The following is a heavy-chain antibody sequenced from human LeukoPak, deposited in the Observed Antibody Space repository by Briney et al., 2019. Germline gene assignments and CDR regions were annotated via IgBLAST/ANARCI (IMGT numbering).Heavy chain of an antibody. CDR3: AKDAGYSSGWYGNYFDY. V-gene: IGHV3-23*01. CDR2: ISGSGGST. D-gene: IGHD6-19*01. CDR1: GFTFSSYA. Sequence: GGSLRLSCAASGFTFSSYAMSWVRQAPGKGLEWVSAISGSGGSTYYADSVKGRFTISRDNSKNTLYLQMNSLRAEDPAVYFCAKDAGYSSGWYGNYFDYWGQGTLVTVSS. J-gene: IGHJ4*02.